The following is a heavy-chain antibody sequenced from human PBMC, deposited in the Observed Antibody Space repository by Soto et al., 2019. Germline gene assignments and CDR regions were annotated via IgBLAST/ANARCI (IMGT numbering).Heavy chain of an antibody. V-gene: IGHV3-64*01. CDR1: GFTLSGDA. Sequence: EVQLAESGGGLAQPGGSLRLSCAASGFTLSGDAMDWVRQAPGKGLEYVSGISSNGVGTYYANSVQGRFTFSRDNSKNSVYLQMGSLRPEDMAVYYCARRARPYFYYMDVWRKGTTVTVSS. CDR2: ISSNGVGT. CDR3: ARRARPYFYYMDV. D-gene: IGHD6-6*01. J-gene: IGHJ6*03.